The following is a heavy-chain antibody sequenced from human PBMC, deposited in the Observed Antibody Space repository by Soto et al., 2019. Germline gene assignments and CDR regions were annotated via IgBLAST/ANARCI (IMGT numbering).Heavy chain of an antibody. Sequence: QVQLVQSGAEVKKPGASVKVSCKASGYTFTSYGISWVRQAPGQGLEWMGWISAYNGNTNYAQKLQGRVTMTTDTSTSTAYMELRSLRSDYTAVYYCARDMLFDIVVVPAAMRGWFDPWGQGTLVTVSS. J-gene: IGHJ5*02. CDR2: ISAYNGNT. CDR3: ARDMLFDIVVVPAAMRGWFDP. V-gene: IGHV1-18*01. D-gene: IGHD2-2*01. CDR1: GYTFTSYG.